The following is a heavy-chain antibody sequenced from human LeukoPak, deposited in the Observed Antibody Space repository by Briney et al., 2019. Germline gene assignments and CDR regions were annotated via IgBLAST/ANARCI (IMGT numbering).Heavy chain of an antibody. CDR1: GFISDNYA. J-gene: IGHJ4*02. CDR3: AKGYSSGWSYFDD. Sequence: PGGSLRLSCATSGFISDNYAMPWVRQVPGKGLEWVPGITWNSGIIDYADSVKGRFTISRNNANNSLSLHMKSLGAEDTAVYYCAKGYSSGWSYFDDWGQGILVTVSS. CDR2: ITWNSGII. D-gene: IGHD6-19*01. V-gene: IGHV3-9*02.